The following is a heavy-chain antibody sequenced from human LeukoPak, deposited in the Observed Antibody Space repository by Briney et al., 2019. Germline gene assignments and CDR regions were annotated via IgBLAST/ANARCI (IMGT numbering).Heavy chain of an antibody. CDR3: AGGLGLTGTTRGYLDY. J-gene: IGHJ4*02. Sequence: GASVKVSCKASGYTFTAHYMHWVRQAPGQGLEWMGWINPNSGATEYTQKFQGRVTMTRDTSSSTPYMELSRLTSDGTAVYYCAGGLGLTGTTRGYLDYWGQGTLVTVSS. CDR1: GYTFTAHY. V-gene: IGHV1-2*02. D-gene: IGHD1-20*01. CDR2: INPNSGAT.